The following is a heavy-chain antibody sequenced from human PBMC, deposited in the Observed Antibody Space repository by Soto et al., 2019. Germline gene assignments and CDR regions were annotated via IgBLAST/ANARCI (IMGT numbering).Heavy chain of an antibody. V-gene: IGHV3-21*01. CDR1: GFTFSSYS. CDR2: ISSSSSYI. J-gene: IGHJ6*02. CDR3: ARVGDFWSGYVSDYYYYGMDV. D-gene: IGHD3-3*01. Sequence: PGVSLRLSCAASGFTFSSYSMNWVRQAPGKGLEWVSSISSSSSYIYYADSVKGRFTISRDNAKNSLYLQMNSLRAEDTAVYYCARVGDFWSGYVSDYYYYGMDVWGQGTTVTVS.